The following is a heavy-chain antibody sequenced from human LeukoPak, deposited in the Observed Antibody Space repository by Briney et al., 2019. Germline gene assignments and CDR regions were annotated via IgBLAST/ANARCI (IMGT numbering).Heavy chain of an antibody. CDR2: IYYSGST. CDR3: AVGYCSSTSCDGVGY. V-gene: IGHV4-39*01. D-gene: IGHD2-2*01. Sequence: SETLSLTCTVSGGSISSSSYYWGWIRQPPGKGLEWIGSIYYSGSTYYNPSLKSRVTISVDTSKNQFSLKLSSVTAADTAVYYCAVGYCSSTSCDGVGYWGQGTLVTVSS. CDR1: GGSISSSSYY. J-gene: IGHJ4*02.